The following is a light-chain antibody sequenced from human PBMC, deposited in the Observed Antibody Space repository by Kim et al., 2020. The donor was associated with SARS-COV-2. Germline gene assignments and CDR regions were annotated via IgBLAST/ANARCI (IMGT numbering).Light chain of an antibody. Sequence: ASVKLTCTRSSGNSAYAIAWHQQQPEKGPRYLMKLNSDGSHNKGDEIPDRFSGSSSGAERYLITSSLQSEDEADYYCQTWSTGIRVFGGGTQLTVL. J-gene: IGLJ2*01. CDR3: QTWSTGIRV. CDR1: SGNSAYA. V-gene: IGLV4-69*01. CDR2: LNSDGSH.